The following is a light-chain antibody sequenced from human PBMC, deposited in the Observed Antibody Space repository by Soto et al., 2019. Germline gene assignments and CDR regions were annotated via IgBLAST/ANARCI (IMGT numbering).Light chain of an antibody. Sequence: HSALTQPASVSGSPGQSITISCTRSSTDFENYNLVSWYQHCPDKAPKLIIYEGTKRPSEISDRFSGSESDTTASLIISGLQPEDEADYYCSSYAGSSARVVFGGGTQLTVL. CDR3: SSYAGSSARVV. J-gene: IGLJ2*01. CDR2: EGT. CDR1: STDFENYNL. V-gene: IGLV2-23*01.